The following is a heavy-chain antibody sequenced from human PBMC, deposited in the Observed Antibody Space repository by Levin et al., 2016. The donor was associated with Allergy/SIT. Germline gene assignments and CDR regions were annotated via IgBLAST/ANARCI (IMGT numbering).Heavy chain of an antibody. Sequence: WIRQPPGKGLEWIGEIYHSGSTNYNPSLKSRVTISVDKSKNQFSLKLSSVTAADTAVYYCARVEGRLQPLDYWGQGTLVTVSS. D-gene: IGHD5-18*01. J-gene: IGHJ4*02. V-gene: IGHV4-4*02. CDR3: ARVEGRLQPLDY. CDR2: IYHSGST.